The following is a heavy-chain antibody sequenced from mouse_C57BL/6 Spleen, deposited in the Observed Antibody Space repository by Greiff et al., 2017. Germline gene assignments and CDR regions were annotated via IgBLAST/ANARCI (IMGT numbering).Heavy chain of an antibody. CDR2: ISSGSSTI. V-gene: IGHV5-17*01. CDR3: ARDGRVWYFDV. CDR1: GFTFSDYG. D-gene: IGHD1-1*02. J-gene: IGHJ1*03. Sequence: EVQVVESGGGLVKPGGSLKLSCAASGFTFSDYGMHWVRQAPEKGLEWVAYISSGSSTIYYADTGKGRFTISRDNAKNTLFLQMTSLRSEDTAMYYCARDGRVWYFDVWGTGTTVTVSS.